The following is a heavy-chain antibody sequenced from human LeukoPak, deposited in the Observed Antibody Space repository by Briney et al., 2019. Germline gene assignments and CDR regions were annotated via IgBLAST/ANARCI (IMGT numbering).Heavy chain of an antibody. Sequence: SETLSLTCTVSGGSISSYYWSWIRQPPGKGLEWIGYIYYSGSTNYNPSLRSRVTISVDTSKNQFSLKLSSVTAADTAVYYCARARGRMVRGVIATYYFDYWGQGTLVTVSS. CDR3: ARARGRMVRGVIATYYFDY. D-gene: IGHD3-10*01. CDR2: IYYSGST. V-gene: IGHV4-59*01. CDR1: GGSISSYY. J-gene: IGHJ4*02.